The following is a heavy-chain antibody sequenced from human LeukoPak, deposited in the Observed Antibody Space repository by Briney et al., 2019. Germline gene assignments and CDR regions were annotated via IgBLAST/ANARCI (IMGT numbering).Heavy chain of an antibody. D-gene: IGHD3-10*01. CDR1: GYSISSNYY. CDR3: ARWVVRGVIPVFDY. V-gene: IGHV4-38-2*01. Sequence: SETLSLTCAVSGYSISSNYYWGWIRRPPGKGLEWIGSIYHSGGTYYNPSLKSRVTISVDTSKNQFSLKLSSVTAADTAVYYCARWVVRGVIPVFDYWGQGTLVTVSP. CDR2: IYHSGGT. J-gene: IGHJ4*02.